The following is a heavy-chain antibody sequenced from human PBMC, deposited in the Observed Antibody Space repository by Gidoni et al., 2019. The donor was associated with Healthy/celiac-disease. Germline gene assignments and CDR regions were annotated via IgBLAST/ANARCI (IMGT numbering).Heavy chain of an antibody. CDR3: ARELLWFGEGYGMDV. Sequence: QVQLVESGGGVVQPGRSLRLSCAASGFTFSSYGMHWVRQAPGKGLEWVAVIWYDGSNKYYADSVKGRFTISRDNSKNTLYLQMNSLRAEDTAVYYCARELLWFGEGYGMDVWGQGTTVTVSS. D-gene: IGHD3-10*01. CDR1: GFTFSSYG. V-gene: IGHV3-33*01. J-gene: IGHJ6*02. CDR2: IWYDGSNK.